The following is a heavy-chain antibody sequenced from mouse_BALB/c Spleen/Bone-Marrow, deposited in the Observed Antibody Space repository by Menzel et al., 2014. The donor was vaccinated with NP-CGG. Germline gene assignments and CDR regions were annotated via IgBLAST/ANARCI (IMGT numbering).Heavy chain of an antibody. D-gene: IGHD1-1*02. CDR1: GFTFSNFG. V-gene: IGHV5-17*02. J-gene: IGHJ2*01. Sequence: EVQGVESGGGLVQPGGSRKLSCAASGFTFSNFGMHWVRQAPEKGLEWVAFISTGGTIIYYADTVKGRFTISRENPKKTLFLQMTSPRSEDTAIEFWSRTQFYGNYLEHRGQGTTLTVSS. CDR3: SRTQFYGNYLEH. CDR2: ISTGGTII.